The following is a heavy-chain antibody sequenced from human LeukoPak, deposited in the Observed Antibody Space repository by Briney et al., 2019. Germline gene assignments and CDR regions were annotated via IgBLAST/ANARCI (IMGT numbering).Heavy chain of an antibody. CDR2: IIPIFGTA. D-gene: IGHD3-10*01. CDR1: GGTFSSYA. CDR3: ARAPRGVRGVPWFDP. J-gene: IGHJ5*02. Sequence: SVKVSCEASGGTFSSYAISWVRQAPGQGLEWMGGIIPIFGTANYAQKFQGRVTITTDESTSTAYMELSSLRSEDTAVYYCARAPRGVRGVPWFDPWGQGTLVTVSS. V-gene: IGHV1-69*05.